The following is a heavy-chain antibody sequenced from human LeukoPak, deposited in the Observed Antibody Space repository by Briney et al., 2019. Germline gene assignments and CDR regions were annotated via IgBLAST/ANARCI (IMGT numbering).Heavy chain of an antibody. CDR1: GFTFSSYG. CDR3: ARVLCSGGTCLDAFDI. V-gene: IGHV3-33*01. CDR2: IWYDGSNK. J-gene: IGHJ3*02. Sequence: QPGRSLRLSCVASGFTFSSYGMYWVRQAPGKGLEWVAVIWYDGSNKYYADSVKGRFTISRDNSKNTLYLQINSLRAEDTAVYYCARVLCSGGTCLDAFDIWGQGTMVTVSS. D-gene: IGHD2-15*01.